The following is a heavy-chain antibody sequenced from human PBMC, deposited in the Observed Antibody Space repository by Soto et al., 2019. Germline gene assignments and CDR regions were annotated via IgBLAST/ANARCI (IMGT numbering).Heavy chain of an antibody. CDR1: GGTFVPFW. D-gene: IGHD2-8*01. Sequence: SLRLPWAAAGGTFVPFWSRWVSQAPGKGLVWLSHINSDGSTIVYADSVKGRFTISRDNAKNKLYLQMNSLRVEDTAVYYSTRDRVYPRSFDLWGPGTMVTVS. V-gene: IGHV3-74*01. CDR3: TRDRVYPRSFDL. CDR2: INSDGSTI. J-gene: IGHJ3*01.